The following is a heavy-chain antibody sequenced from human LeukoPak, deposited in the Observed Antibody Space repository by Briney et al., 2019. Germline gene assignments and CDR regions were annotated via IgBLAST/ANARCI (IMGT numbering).Heavy chain of an antibody. J-gene: IGHJ6*03. D-gene: IGHD2-2*01. CDR2: MNPKSGNT. CDR1: GYTFTTYD. CDR3: ARFLKNPVNRGGPAIYYMDV. V-gene: IGHV1-8*01. Sequence: ASVKVSCKAAGYTFTTYDITWVRQATGQGLDWMGWMNPKSGNTLYAQKFQGRVTMSRNTSISTAYMELSSVRSDDTAVYYCARFLKNPVNRGGPAIYYMDVWGKGTTVT.